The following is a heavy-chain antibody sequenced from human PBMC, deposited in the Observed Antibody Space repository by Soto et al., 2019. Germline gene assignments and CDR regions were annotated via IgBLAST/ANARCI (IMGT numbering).Heavy chain of an antibody. CDR2: INPDSGAT. CDR3: ARGDYGTGGYPFPYFDY. V-gene: IGHV1-2*02. CDR1: GYSFTGYY. J-gene: IGHJ4*02. Sequence: HEHLVQSGAEVKRPGASLKVSCKASGYSFTGYYIHWVRQAPGQGLEWMGWINPDSGATNYAQNFQDRVTLTSDTSISTGSMDLTSLTSDDTAVYYCARGDYGTGGYPFPYFDYWGQGTLVIVSS. D-gene: IGHD2-8*02.